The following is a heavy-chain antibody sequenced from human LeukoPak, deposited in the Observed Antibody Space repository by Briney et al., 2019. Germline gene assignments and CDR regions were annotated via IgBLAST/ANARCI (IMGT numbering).Heavy chain of an antibody. CDR1: GGSIGSGGYY. J-gene: IGHJ3*02. Sequence: SETLSLTCTVSGGSIGSGGYYWGWLRQHPGKRREWIGNIDYTGITDYNPSLKIRVTISIDTSKNQFSLKLSAVTAADAAVYYCAKVPRAYDYVWGTYRPEAFDIWGQGTMVTVSS. V-gene: IGHV4-31*03. CDR2: IDYTGIT. CDR3: AKVPRAYDYVWGTYRPEAFDI. D-gene: IGHD3-16*02.